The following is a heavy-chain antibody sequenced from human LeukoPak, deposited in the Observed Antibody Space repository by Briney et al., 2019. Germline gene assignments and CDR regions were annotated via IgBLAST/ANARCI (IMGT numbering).Heavy chain of an antibody. CDR3: ARDLGTAMGTDALSWLGYMDV. CDR2: INHSGST. J-gene: IGHJ6*03. Sequence: SETLSLTCAVYGGSFSGYYWSWIRQPPGKGLEWIGEINHSGSTNYNPSLKSRVTISVDTSKNQFSLKLSSVTAADTAVYYCARDLGTAMGTDALSWLGYMDVWGKGTTVTISS. D-gene: IGHD5-18*01. CDR1: GGSFSGYY. V-gene: IGHV4-34*01.